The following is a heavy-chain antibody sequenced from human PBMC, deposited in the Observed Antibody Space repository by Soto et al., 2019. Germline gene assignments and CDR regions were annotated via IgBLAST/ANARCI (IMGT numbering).Heavy chain of an antibody. J-gene: IGHJ5*02. CDR3: ATVPTFYDILTGFWGAYGFDP. Sequence: ASVKVSCKVSGYTLTELSMHWVRQAPGKGLEWMGGFDPEDGETIYAQKFQGRVTMTEDTSTDTAYMELSSLRSEDTAVYYCATVPTFYDILTGFWGAYGFDPWGQGPLVTVS. CDR2: FDPEDGET. D-gene: IGHD3-9*01. V-gene: IGHV1-24*01. CDR1: GYTLTELS.